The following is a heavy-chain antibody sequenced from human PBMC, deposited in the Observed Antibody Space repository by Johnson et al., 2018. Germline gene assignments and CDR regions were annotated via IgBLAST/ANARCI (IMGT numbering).Heavy chain of an antibody. Sequence: QVQLVQSGGGVVQPGRSLRLSCAASGFTFSSHAMNWVRQAPGKGLEWVAVISYDGSNKYYADSVKGRFTISRDNSKNTLYLKMNSLWAEDTAGYYCAKEPSISSLPDYYYYYMDVWGKGTTVTVSS. CDR3: AKEPSISSLPDYYYYYMDV. CDR1: GFTFSSHA. D-gene: IGHD6-6*01. CDR2: ISYDGSNK. J-gene: IGHJ6*03. V-gene: IGHV3-30*04.